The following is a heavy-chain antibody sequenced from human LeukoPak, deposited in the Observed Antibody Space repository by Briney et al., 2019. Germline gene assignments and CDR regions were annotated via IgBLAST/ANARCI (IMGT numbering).Heavy chain of an antibody. Sequence: KTSQTLSLTCAISGDSVSSNSAAWNWIRQSPSRGLEWLGRTYYRSKWYNDYAVSMKSRITINPDTSKNQFSLQLNSVTPEDTAVYYCARAFSAVAGEARAFDYWGQGTLVTVSS. V-gene: IGHV6-1*01. J-gene: IGHJ4*02. CDR1: GDSVSSNSAA. CDR3: ARAFSAVAGEARAFDY. D-gene: IGHD6-19*01. CDR2: TYYRSKWYN.